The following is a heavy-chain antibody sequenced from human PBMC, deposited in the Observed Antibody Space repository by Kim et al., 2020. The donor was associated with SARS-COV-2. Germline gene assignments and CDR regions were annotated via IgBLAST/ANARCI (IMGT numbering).Heavy chain of an antibody. D-gene: IGHD6-19*01. CDR3: AKDHPSSGWPTFDS. CDR1: GFTFSRRA. Sequence: PGGSLRLSCAASGFTFSRRAMSWVRQVPGKGLEWIASVNNNNNPYYADSVKGRFTISRDITKDTLYLQMNSLRADDTALYYCAKDHPSSGWPTFDSWGQG. J-gene: IGHJ4*02. CDR2: VNNNNNP. V-gene: IGHV3-23*05.